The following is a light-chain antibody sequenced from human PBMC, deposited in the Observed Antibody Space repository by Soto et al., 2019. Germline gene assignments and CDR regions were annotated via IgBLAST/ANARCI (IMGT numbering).Light chain of an antibody. J-gene: IGKJ2*01. CDR3: QQYGRALYT. Sequence: EIVLTQSPGTLSLSPGERATLSCRASQTVSSSYLAWYQQKPGQAPRLLIFATSSRATGIPDRFRGSGSGTDFTLTISRLEPEEFAVYYCQQYGRALYTFGQGTKLEIK. CDR1: QTVSSSY. V-gene: IGKV3-20*01. CDR2: ATS.